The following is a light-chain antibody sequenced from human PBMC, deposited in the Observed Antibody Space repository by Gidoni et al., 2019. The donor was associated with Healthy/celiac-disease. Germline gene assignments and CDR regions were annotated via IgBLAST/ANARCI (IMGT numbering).Light chain of an antibody. CDR3: QQYNSYSWT. Sequence: DIQMTQSPSTLSASVGDRVTITCRASQSISSWLAWYQQTPGKAPKLLLYKASSLESGVPSRFSGSGSGTEFTLTISSLQPDDFATYYCQQYNSYSWTFGQRDQGGNQT. J-gene: IGKJ1*01. CDR1: QSISSW. CDR2: KAS. V-gene: IGKV1-5*03.